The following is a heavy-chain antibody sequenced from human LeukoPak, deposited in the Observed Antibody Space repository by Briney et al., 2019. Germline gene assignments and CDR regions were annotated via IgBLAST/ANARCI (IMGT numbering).Heavy chain of an antibody. CDR3: ARAYSSSSAGCDY. J-gene: IGHJ4*02. Sequence: PGGSLRLSCEASGFTVSSTFMSWARQAPGKGLEWVSLIYSGGDRYYADSVSGRFTISRDNSKNTLYLQMNSLRAEDTAVYYCARAYSSSSAGCDYWGQGTLVTVSS. CDR1: GFTVSSTF. V-gene: IGHV3-53*01. CDR2: IYSGGDR. D-gene: IGHD6-6*01.